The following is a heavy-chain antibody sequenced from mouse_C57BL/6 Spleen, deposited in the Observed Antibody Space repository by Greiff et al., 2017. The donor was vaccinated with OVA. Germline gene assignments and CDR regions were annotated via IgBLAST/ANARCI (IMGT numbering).Heavy chain of an antibody. CDR1: GYAFSSSW. V-gene: IGHV1-82*01. D-gene: IGHD2-12*01. Sequence: VQLKESGPELVKPGASVKISCKASGYAFSSSWMNWVKQRPGKGLEWIGRIYPGDGDTNYNGKFKGKATLTADKSSSTAYMQLSSLTSEDSAVYFCAREDYKKYYFDYWGQGTTLTVSS. J-gene: IGHJ2*01. CDR2: IYPGDGDT. CDR3: AREDYKKYYFDY.